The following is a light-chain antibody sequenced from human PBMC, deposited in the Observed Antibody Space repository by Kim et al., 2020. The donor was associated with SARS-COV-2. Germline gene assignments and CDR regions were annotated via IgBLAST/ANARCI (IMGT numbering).Light chain of an antibody. CDR3: QHFDRTLP. V-gene: IGKV3-20*01. Sequence: LSPGEKAAPACRASQSVGSSYLTWYQQKPGQPPTLLIYGASIRARGTPDRFSGSGSGTDFTLAISRLEPEYFAVYYCQHFDRTLPSGGGTKVDIK. J-gene: IGKJ4*01. CDR2: GAS. CDR1: QSVGSSY.